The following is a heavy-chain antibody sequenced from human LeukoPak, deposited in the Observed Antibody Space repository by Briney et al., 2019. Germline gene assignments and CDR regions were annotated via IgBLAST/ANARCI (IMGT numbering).Heavy chain of an antibody. D-gene: IGHD1-26*01. CDR3: ASRADSGSYYTY. CDR2: ISSGGGST. CDR1: GFTFNRYA. J-gene: IGHJ4*02. V-gene: IGHV3-64*01. Sequence: GGSLRLSCVASGFTFNRYAMHWVRQAPRKRLEYVSAISSGGGSTYYANSVKGRFTISRDNSKNTLYLQMGSLRAEDMAVYYCASRADSGSYYTYWGQGTLVTVSS.